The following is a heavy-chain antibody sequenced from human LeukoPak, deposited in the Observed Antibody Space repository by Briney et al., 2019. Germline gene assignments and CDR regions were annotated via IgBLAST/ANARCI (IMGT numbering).Heavy chain of an antibody. Sequence: GGSLRLSCAAPGLTFSTSSMSWVRQTPGKGLEWVSSISGSGGSTYYGDSVKGRFTISRDNSKNTLYLQMNSLRAEDTAVYYCAKGGSSWRYWGQGTLVTVSS. J-gene: IGHJ4*02. CDR2: ISGSGGST. D-gene: IGHD6-13*01. CDR1: GLTFSTSS. V-gene: IGHV3-23*01. CDR3: AKGGSSWRY.